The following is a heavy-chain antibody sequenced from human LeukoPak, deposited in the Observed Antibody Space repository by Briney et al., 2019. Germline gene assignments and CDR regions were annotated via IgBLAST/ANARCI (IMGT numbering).Heavy chain of an antibody. CDR1: GFTFSYYW. V-gene: IGHV3-7*03. CDR3: AKSGPPRWGIWFGEY. J-gene: IGHJ4*02. Sequence: QAGGSLRLSCAASGFTFSYYWMNWVRQAPGKGLEWVANIKEDGSEKYYVDSVKGRFTISRDNAKNSLYLQMNSLRAEDTAVYYCAKSGPPRWGIWFGEYWGQGTLVAVSS. D-gene: IGHD3-10*01. CDR2: IKEDGSEK.